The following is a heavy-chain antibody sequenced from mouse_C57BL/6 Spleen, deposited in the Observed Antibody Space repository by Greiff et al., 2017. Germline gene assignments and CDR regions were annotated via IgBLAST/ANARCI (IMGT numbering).Heavy chain of an antibody. D-gene: IGHD3-2*02. J-gene: IGHJ2*01. V-gene: IGHV5-6*02. CDR2: ISSGGSYT. Sequence: DVKLVESGGDLVKPGGSLKLSCAASGFTFSSYGMSWVRQTPDKRLEWVATISSGGSYTYYPDSVKGRFTISRDNAKNPLYLQMSSLKTEDTAMYYCARRADSAGYVDYWGQGTTLTVSS. CDR3: ARRADSAGYVDY. CDR1: GFTFSSYG.